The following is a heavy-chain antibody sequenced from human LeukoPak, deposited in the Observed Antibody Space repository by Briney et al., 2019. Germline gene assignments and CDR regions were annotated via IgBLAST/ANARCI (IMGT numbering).Heavy chain of an antibody. CDR1: GGSISSYY. CDR2: IYYSGST. V-gene: IGHV4-59*01. CDR3: ARRLVQRAYNWFDP. J-gene: IGHJ5*02. D-gene: IGHD6-19*01. Sequence: TSETLSLTCTVSGGSISSYYWSWIRQPPGKGLEWIGYIYYSGSTNYNPSLKSRVTISVDTSKNQFSLKLSSVTAADTAVYYCARRLVQRAYNWFDPWGQGTLGTVS.